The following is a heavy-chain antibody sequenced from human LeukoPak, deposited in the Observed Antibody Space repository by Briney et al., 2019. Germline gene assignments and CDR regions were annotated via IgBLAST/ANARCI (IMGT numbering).Heavy chain of an antibody. CDR3: ARTMIAAPRFDP. J-gene: IGHJ5*02. CDR1: GYTFTGYY. D-gene: IGHD3-22*01. V-gene: IGHV1-2*02. CDR2: INPNSGGT. Sequence: EASVKVSCKASGYTFTGYYMHWVRQAPGQGLEWMGWINPNSGGTNYAQKFQGRVTMTRDTSISTAYMELSRLRSDDTAVYYCARTMIAAPRFDPWGQGTLVTVSS.